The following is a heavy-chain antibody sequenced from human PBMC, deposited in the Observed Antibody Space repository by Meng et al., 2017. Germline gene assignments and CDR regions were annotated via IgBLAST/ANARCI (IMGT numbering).Heavy chain of an antibody. Sequence: WGAGMVNPSCALSPPRAVYVGACMCYYRSGIRQPPGKGLEWIGEINHSGSTNYNPSLKSRVTISVDTSKNQFSLKLSSVTAADTAVYYCARVPRATMIVDGTNFNFDYWGQGTLVTVSS. D-gene: IGHD3-22*01. V-gene: IGHV4-34*01. CDR1: VGACMCYY. CDR2: INHSGST. CDR3: ARVPRATMIVDGTNFNFDY. J-gene: IGHJ4*02.